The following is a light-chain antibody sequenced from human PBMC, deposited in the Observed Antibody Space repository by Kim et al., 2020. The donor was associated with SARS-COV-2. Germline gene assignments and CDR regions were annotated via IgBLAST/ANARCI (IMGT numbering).Light chain of an antibody. CDR2: YDS. Sequence: ASRKTARITCGGTNIGSKSVHWYQQKPGQAPVLVIYYDSDRPSGIPERFSGSNSGNTATLTISRVEAGDEADYYCQVWDSSSDHWVFGGGTQLTVL. CDR1: NIGSKS. V-gene: IGLV3-21*04. J-gene: IGLJ3*02. CDR3: QVWDSSSDHWV.